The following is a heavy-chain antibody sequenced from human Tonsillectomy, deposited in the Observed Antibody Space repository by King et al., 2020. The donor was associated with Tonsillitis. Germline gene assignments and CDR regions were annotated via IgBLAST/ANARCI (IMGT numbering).Heavy chain of an antibody. D-gene: IGHD6-13*01. J-gene: IGHJ4*02. CDR3: ARDSASEPGTYFDH. V-gene: IGHV1-2*02. Sequence: QLVQSGAEVMKPGASVKVSCKASGYTFSDYYIHWVRQAPGQGLEWMGWINANSGDTNYPQRFQGRVTMTRDTSIGTAYMELRSLISDDTAVYYCARDSASEPGTYFDHWGQGTLVTVSS. CDR2: INANSGDT. CDR1: GYTFSDYY.